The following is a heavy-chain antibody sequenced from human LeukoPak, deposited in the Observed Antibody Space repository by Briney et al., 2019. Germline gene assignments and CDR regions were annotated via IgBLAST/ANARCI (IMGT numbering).Heavy chain of an antibody. Sequence: GGSLRLSCAASGFTFSSYGMHWVRQAPGKGLEWVAFIRYDGSNKYYADPVKGRFTISRDNSKNTLYLQMNSLRAEDTAVYYCAKERDGSGSPGDYWGQGTLVTVSS. CDR1: GFTFSSYG. CDR3: AKERDGSGSPGDY. J-gene: IGHJ4*02. D-gene: IGHD3-10*01. CDR2: IRYDGSNK. V-gene: IGHV3-30*02.